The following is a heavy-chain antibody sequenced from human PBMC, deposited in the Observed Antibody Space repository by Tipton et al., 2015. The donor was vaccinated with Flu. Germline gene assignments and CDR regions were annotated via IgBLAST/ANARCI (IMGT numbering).Heavy chain of an antibody. V-gene: IGHV3-11*01. CDR2: ISSSGDTI. D-gene: IGHD3-3*01. J-gene: IGHJ6*02. CDR1: GLIFSDYY. Sequence: SLRLSCAASGLIFSDYYMSWIRQAPGKGLEWVSHISSSGDTINYADSVKGRFTISRDNAKKSLYLQMNSLRAEDTAVYYCARDHPPSITVLGEITDYFGMDVWGQGTTVTVSS. CDR3: ARDHPPSITVLGEITDYFGMDV.